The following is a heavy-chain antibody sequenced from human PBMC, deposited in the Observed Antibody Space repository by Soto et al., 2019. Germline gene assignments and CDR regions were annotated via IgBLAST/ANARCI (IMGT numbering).Heavy chain of an antibody. J-gene: IGHJ6*03. CDR2: IYYSGST. V-gene: IGHV4-59*01. Sequence: PSETLSLTCTVSGGSISSYYWSWIRQPPGKGLEWIGYIYYSGSTNYNPSLKSRVTISVDTSKNQFSLKLSSVTAADTAVYYCARSSGYDYSYYYYYMAVWGQGTTVTVSS. CDR1: GGSISSYY. CDR3: ARSSGYDYSYYYYYMAV. D-gene: IGHD5-12*01.